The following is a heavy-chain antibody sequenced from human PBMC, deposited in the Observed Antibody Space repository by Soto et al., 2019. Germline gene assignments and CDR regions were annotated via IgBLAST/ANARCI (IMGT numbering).Heavy chain of an antibody. V-gene: IGHV3-23*01. CDR3: LVVPAAIYDNWFDP. J-gene: IGHJ5*02. Sequence: EVQLLESEGGLVQPGGSLRLSCAASGFTFSSYAMSWVRQAPGKGLEWVSAISGSGGSTYYADSVKGRFTISRDNSKNTLYLQMNSLRAEDTAVYYCLVVPAAIYDNWFDPWGQGTLVTVSS. CDR1: GFTFSSYA. D-gene: IGHD2-2*01. CDR2: ISGSGGST.